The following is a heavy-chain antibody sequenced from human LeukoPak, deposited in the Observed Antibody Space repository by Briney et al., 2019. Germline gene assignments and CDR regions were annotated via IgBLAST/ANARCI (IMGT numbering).Heavy chain of an antibody. CDR1: GGSISSYY. CDR3: VRAGTFYYYYGMDV. V-gene: IGHV4-59*08. Sequence: PSETLSLTCTVSGGSISSYYWSWIRQPPGKGLEWIGYIYYSGSTNYNPSLKSRVTISVDTSKNQFSLKLSSVTAADTAVYYCVRAGTFYYYYGMDVGGQGTTVTVSS. CDR2: IYYSGST. J-gene: IGHJ6*02. D-gene: IGHD6-19*01.